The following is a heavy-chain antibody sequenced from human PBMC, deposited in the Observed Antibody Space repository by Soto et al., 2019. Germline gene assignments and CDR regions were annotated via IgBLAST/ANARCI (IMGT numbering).Heavy chain of an antibody. Sequence: QVQLVESGGGLVKPGGSLRLSCAASGFTFSDYYMSWIRQAPGKGLEWVSYISNSINYTNYAESVRGRFTISRDNAKNSLFLQMNRLRAEDTDVYYCARDNVGNCYSGYARWGQGTLVIVSS. CDR3: ARDNVGNCYSGYAR. CDR1: GFTFSDYY. V-gene: IGHV3-11*06. D-gene: IGHD5-12*01. CDR2: ISNSINYT. J-gene: IGHJ4*02.